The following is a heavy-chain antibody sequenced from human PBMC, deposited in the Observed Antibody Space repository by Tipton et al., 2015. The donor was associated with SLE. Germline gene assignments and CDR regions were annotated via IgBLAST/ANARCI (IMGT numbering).Heavy chain of an antibody. D-gene: IGHD2-2*01. V-gene: IGHV4-59*11. CDR2: IYYSGST. Sequence: TLSLTCTVSGGSISSHYWSWIRQPPGKGLEWIGYIYYSGSTNYNPSLKSRVTISVDTSKNQFSLKLSSVTAADTAVYYCARDLGGSMPFYWGQGTLVTVSS. CDR1: GGSISSHY. J-gene: IGHJ4*02. CDR3: ARDLGGSMPFY.